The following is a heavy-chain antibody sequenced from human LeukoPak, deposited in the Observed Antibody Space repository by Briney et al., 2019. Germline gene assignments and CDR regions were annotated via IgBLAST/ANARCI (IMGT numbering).Heavy chain of an antibody. D-gene: IGHD2-15*01. V-gene: IGHV3-30*04. J-gene: IGHJ4*02. CDR3: ASPPGYCSGGSCYGWTYYFDY. CDR1: GFTFSSYA. CDR2: ISYDGSNK. Sequence: GSLRLSCAASGFTFSSYAMHWVRQAPGKGLEWVAVISYDGSNKYYADSVKGRFTISRDNSKNTLYLQMNSLRAEDTAVYYCASPPGYCSGGSCYGWTYYFDYWGQGTLVTVSS.